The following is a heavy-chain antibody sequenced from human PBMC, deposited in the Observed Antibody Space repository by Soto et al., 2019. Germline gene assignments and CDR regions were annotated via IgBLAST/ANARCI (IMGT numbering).Heavy chain of an antibody. CDR1: GFTSSNAW. J-gene: IGHJ4*02. Sequence: GFLSLSCAVSGFTSSNAWMSWVRQAPGKGLEWVARIKNKADGGTTDYAAPVQGRFAISRDDSKNTLYLQMNSLKTEDAAVYYCTTDDPINKYWGQGTLVTVSS. CDR3: TTDDPINKY. V-gene: IGHV3-15*01. CDR2: IKNKADGGTT.